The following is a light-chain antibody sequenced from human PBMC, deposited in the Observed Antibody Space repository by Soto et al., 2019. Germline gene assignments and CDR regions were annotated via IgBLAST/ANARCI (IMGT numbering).Light chain of an antibody. J-gene: IGLJ2*01. V-gene: IGLV2-14*03. CDR2: DVT. CDR3: SSYTSATSLVV. CDR1: SSDVGGYDY. Sequence: QSALTQPASVSGSPGQSITISCTGTSSDVGGYDYVSWYQQYPGKAPKLMIYDVTNWPSGVSNRFSGSKSGNTASLTVSGLQAEDEADYYCSSYTSATSLVVFGGGTKVTVL.